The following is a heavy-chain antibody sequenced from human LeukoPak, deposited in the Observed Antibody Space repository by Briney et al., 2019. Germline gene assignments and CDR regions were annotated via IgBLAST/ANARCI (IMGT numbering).Heavy chain of an antibody. CDR3: ARQKEPRSGWYYFDY. J-gene: IGHJ4*02. Sequence: PSETLSLTCTVSGGSISSSSYYWGWIRRPPGKGLEWIGSIYYSGSTYYNPSLKSRVTISVDTSKNQFSLKLSSVTAADTAVYYCARQKEPRSGWYYFDYWGQGTLVTVSS. CDR2: IYYSGST. V-gene: IGHV4-39*01. D-gene: IGHD6-19*01. CDR1: GGSISSSSYY.